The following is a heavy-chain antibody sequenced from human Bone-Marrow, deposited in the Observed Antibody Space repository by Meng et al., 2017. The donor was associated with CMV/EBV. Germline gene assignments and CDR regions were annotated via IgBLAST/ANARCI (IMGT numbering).Heavy chain of an antibody. CDR3: ARDESGSS. J-gene: IGHJ4*02. CDR2: ISSSSSYI. Sequence: GESLKISCAASGFTFSNAWMSWVRQAPGKGLEWVSSISSSSSYIYYADSVKGRFTISRDNAKNSLYLQMNSLRAEDTAVYYCARDESGSSWGQGTLVTVSS. D-gene: IGHD1-26*01. CDR1: GFTFSNAW. V-gene: IGHV3-21*01.